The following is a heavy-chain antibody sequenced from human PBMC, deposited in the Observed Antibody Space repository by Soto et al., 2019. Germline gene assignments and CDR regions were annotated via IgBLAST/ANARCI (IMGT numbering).Heavy chain of an antibody. V-gene: IGHV4-34*01. CDR2: INHSGST. CDR3: ARVPFWSGYYIDY. D-gene: IGHD3-3*01. Sequence: KPSETLSLTCAVYGGSFSGYYWSWIRQPPGKGLEWIGEINHSGSTNYNPSLKSRVTISVDTSKNQFSLKLSSVTAADTAVYYCARVPFWSGYYIDYWGQGTLVTVSS. J-gene: IGHJ4*02. CDR1: GGSFSGYY.